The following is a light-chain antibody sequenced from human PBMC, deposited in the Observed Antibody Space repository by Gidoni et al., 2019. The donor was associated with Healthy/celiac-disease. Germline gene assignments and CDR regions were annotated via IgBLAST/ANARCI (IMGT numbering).Light chain of an antibody. CDR3: QAWDSSTAV. Sequence: SYALTQPHSVSVSPGQTASITCTGDKLGDNYACWYQQKPGQSPVLVIYRDSKRPSGIPERFSGSNSGNTATLTISGTQAMDEADYYCQAWDSSTAVFGGGTKLTVL. J-gene: IGLJ2*01. CDR1: KLGDNY. CDR2: RDS. V-gene: IGLV3-1*01.